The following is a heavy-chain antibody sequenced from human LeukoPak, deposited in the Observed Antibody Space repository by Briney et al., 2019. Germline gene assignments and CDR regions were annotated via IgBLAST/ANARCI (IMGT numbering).Heavy chain of an antibody. CDR2: INQDGSEK. V-gene: IGHV3-7*01. Sequence: PGGSLRLSCAASGFTFRRYWMSWARQASGKGLEWVANINQDGSEKYYVDSVKGRFTISRDNAKNSLYLQMNSLRAEDTAVYYCARDRVAVAGTITEYFQHWGQGTLVTVSS. CDR3: ARDRVAVAGTITEYFQH. J-gene: IGHJ1*01. CDR1: GFTFRRYW. D-gene: IGHD6-19*01.